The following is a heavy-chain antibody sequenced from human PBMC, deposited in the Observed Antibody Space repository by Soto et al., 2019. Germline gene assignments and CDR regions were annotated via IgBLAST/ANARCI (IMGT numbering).Heavy chain of an antibody. D-gene: IGHD3-10*01. CDR2: TVANNGYT. V-gene: IGHV1-18*01. CDR3: AKIKTDTYYYGSGRSQNYYGMDV. Sequence: ASVKVSCKASGYAFTSFGISWVRQAPGQGLEWMGWTVANNGYTKYAQNLQGRVTLITDTSTSTAYMELRSLMYDDTAVYYCAKIKTDTYYYGSGRSQNYYGMDVWGQGTTVTVSS. CDR1: GYAFTSFG. J-gene: IGHJ6*02.